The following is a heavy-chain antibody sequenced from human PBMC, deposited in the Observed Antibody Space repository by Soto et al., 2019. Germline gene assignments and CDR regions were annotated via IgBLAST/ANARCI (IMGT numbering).Heavy chain of an antibody. D-gene: IGHD2-15*01. CDR2: INHSGST. Sequence: KTSETLSLTCAVYGGSFSGYYWSWIRQPPGKGLEWIGEINHSGSTNYNPSLKSRVTISVDTSKNQFSLKLSSVTAADTAVYYCAREGTVVAATIDRNWFDPWGQGTLVTVSS. V-gene: IGHV4-34*01. CDR1: GGSFSGYY. CDR3: AREGTVVAATIDRNWFDP. J-gene: IGHJ5*02.